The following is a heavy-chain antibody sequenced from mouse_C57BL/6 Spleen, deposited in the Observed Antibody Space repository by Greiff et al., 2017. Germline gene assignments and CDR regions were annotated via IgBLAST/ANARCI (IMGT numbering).Heavy chain of an antibody. CDR3: TITTVVDWFAY. V-gene: IGHV1-5*01. D-gene: IGHD1-1*01. CDR1: GYTFTSYW. Sequence: VQLQQSGTVLARPGASVKMSCKTSGYTFTSYWMHWVKQRPGQGLEWIGAIYPGNGDTSYNQKFKGKAKMTAVTSASTAYMELSSLTNEDSAVYYCTITTVVDWFAYWGQGTLVTVSA. CDR2: IYPGNGDT. J-gene: IGHJ3*01.